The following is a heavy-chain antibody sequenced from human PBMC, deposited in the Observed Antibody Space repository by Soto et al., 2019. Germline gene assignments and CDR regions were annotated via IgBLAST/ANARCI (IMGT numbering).Heavy chain of an antibody. J-gene: IGHJ4*01. CDR3: ARDPSPYTSGWYGIDF. CDR1: GVTFKDYG. CDR2: ISYDGTNK. D-gene: IGHD6-19*01. V-gene: IGHV3-30*03. Sequence: GGSLRLSCGAPGVTFKDYGMHWVRQAPGKGLEWVAAISYDGTNKYYADSIKGRFTISRDNSANTLFLQVNSLRREDTAMYYCARDPSPYTSGWYGIDFWGHGTLVTVSS.